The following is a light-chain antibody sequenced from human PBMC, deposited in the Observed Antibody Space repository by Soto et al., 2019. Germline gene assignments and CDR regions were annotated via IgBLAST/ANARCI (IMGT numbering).Light chain of an antibody. J-gene: IGKJ1*01. CDR2: GAS. CDR3: QQYGSSPRT. CDR1: QSVISNY. V-gene: IGKV3-20*01. Sequence: EIVLTQSPGTLSLSPGERATLSCRASQSVISNYLAWYQQKPGQTPRLLISGASSRATGIPDRFSGSGSGTDFTLTISRLEPEDFAVYYCQQYGSSPRTFGQGTKVEIK.